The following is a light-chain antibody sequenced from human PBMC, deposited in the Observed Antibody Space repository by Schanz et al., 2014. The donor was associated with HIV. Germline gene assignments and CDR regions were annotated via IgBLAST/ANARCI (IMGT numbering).Light chain of an antibody. CDR1: SSDVGGYNH. CDR3: CAYAGSSTYV. V-gene: IGLV2-23*02. Sequence: QSALTQPPSASGSPGQSVTISCTGTSSDVGGYNHVSWYQQHPGKAPKLMIYEVIKRPSGVSSRFSGSKSGNTASLTISGLQAEDEGDYYCCAYAGSSTYVFGTGTKLTVL. CDR2: EVI. J-gene: IGLJ1*01.